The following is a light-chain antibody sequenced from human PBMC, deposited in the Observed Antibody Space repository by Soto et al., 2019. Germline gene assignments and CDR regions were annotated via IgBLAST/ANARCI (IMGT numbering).Light chain of an antibody. V-gene: IGKV3-20*01. Sequence: EIVLTQSPATLSLSPGERATLSCRASQSVSSSYLAWYQQKPGQAPRLLIYGASSRATGIPARFSGWGSGTDFTLSLSRVDPADFALYYCQQYFTSPITFGGGTQVEIK. CDR2: GAS. J-gene: IGKJ4*01. CDR3: QQYFTSPIT. CDR1: QSVSSSY.